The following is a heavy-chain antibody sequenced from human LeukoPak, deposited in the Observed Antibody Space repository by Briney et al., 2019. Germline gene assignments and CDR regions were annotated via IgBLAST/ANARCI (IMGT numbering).Heavy chain of an antibody. V-gene: IGHV3-30*02. CDR3: AKDLETYYSPYYFNY. Sequence: GGSLRLSCAASGFTFSSYGMHWVRQAPGKGLEWVAFIRYDGSNKYYADSVKGRFTISRDNSKNTLYLQMNSLRAEDTAVYYCAKDLETYYSPYYFNYWGQGTLVTVSS. D-gene: IGHD3-22*01. J-gene: IGHJ4*02. CDR2: IRYDGSNK. CDR1: GFTFSSYG.